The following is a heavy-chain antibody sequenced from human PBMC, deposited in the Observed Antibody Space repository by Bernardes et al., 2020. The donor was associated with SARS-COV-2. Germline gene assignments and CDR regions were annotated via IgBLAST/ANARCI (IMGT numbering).Heavy chain of an antibody. V-gene: IGHV1-18*01. CDR3: ARVVRIAVVGDFDF. Sequence: ASVKASCKASGFTFTSYGITWVRQAPGQGLEWVGWSTAYNSKSTYAPKFQGRVTMATDTSTSTAYMELRSLTSDDTAVYYCARVVRIAVVGDFDFWGQGTLVTVSS. D-gene: IGHD6-19*01. CDR2: STAYNSKS. J-gene: IGHJ4*02. CDR1: GFTFTSYG.